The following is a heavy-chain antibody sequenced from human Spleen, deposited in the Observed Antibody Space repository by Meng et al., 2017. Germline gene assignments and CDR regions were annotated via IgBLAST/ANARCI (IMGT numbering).Heavy chain of an antibody. J-gene: IGHJ6*02. CDR1: GFTFSDHY. V-gene: IGHV3-72*01. Sequence: GESLKISCAASGFTFSDHYMDWVRQAPGKGLEWVGRIRNKANSYTTEYAASVKGRFAISREDSKSSLYLQIISLKTEDTAVYYCARCGPGDYERYYYYGMDVWGQGTTVTVSS. D-gene: IGHD4-17*01. CDR3: ARCGPGDYERYYYYGMDV. CDR2: IRNKANSYTT.